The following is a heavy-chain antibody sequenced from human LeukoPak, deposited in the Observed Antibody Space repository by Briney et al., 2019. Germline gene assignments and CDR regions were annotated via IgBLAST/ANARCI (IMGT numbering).Heavy chain of an antibody. CDR2: ISSSSSYI. Sequence: GGSLRLSCAASGFTFSSYSMNWVRQAPGKGLEWVSSISSSSSYIYYADSVKGRFTISRDNAKNSLYLQMNSLRAEDTAVYYCARGSFTLRDGDYETGDYWGQGTLVTVSS. CDR1: GFTFSSYS. J-gene: IGHJ4*02. D-gene: IGHD4-17*01. V-gene: IGHV3-21*01. CDR3: ARGSFTLRDGDYETGDY.